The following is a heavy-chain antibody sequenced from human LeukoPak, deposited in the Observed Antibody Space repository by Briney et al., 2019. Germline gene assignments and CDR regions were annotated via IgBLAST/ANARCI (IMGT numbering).Heavy chain of an antibody. D-gene: IGHD3-10*01. J-gene: IGHJ4*02. CDR3: ARGALWFGELLKY. Sequence: GGSLRLSCAASGFTSSSYSMNWVRQAPGKGLEWVSYISSSSSTIYYADSVKGRFTISRDNAKNSLYLQMNSLRAEDTAVYYCARGALWFGELLKYWGQGTLVTVSS. CDR2: ISSSSSTI. V-gene: IGHV3-48*01. CDR1: GFTSSSYS.